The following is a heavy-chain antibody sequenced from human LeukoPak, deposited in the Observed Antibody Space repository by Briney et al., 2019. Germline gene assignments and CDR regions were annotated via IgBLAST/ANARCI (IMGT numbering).Heavy chain of an antibody. CDR1: GFTFSSYA. CDR2: ISYDGSNK. D-gene: IGHD4/OR15-4a*01. CDR3: ARELSV. V-gene: IGHV3-30*04. Sequence: GGSLRLSCAASGFTFSSYAMHWVRQAPGKGLEWVAVISYDGSNKYYANSVKGRFTISRDNSKNTLYLQMNSLRAEDTAVYYCARELSVWGQGTLVTVSS. J-gene: IGHJ4*02.